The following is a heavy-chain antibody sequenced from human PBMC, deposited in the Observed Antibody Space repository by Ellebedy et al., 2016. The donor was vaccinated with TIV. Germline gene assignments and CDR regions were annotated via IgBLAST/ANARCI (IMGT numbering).Heavy chain of an antibody. CDR2: VYYSGSP. CDR3: ARTDPWQPIDD. CDR1: GGSVSSTRYY. V-gene: IGHV4-39*01. J-gene: IGHJ4*02. D-gene: IGHD2-21*02. Sequence: MPSETLSLTCSVSGGSVSSTRYYWAWIRQPPGKGLEYIGSVYYSGSPYYTPSFKSRVTLSADTYKNQFSLNLRTVTAADTAVYYCARTDPWQPIDDWGQGILVSVSS.